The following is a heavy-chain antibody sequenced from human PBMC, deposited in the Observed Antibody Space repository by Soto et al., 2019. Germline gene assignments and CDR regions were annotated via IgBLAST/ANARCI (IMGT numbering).Heavy chain of an antibody. CDR2: IYYSGST. Sequence: PSDTLSLTCTVSGGSVSSGSYYWSWILQPPGKGLEWIGYIYYSGSTNYNPSLKSRVTISVDTSKNQFSLKLSSVTAADTAVYYCARSLFYDSSGYHLWGQGTLVTVSS. V-gene: IGHV4-61*01. CDR3: ARSLFYDSSGYHL. J-gene: IGHJ5*02. CDR1: GGSVSSGSYY. D-gene: IGHD3-22*01.